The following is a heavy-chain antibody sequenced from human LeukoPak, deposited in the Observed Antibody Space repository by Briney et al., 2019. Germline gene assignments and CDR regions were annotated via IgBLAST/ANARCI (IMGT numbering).Heavy chain of an antibody. V-gene: IGHV4-30-2*01. Sequence: SQTLSLTCAVSGGSISSGGYSWSWIRQPPGKGLEWIGYIYHSGSTYYNPSLKSRVTISVDRSKNQFSLKLSSVTAADTAVYYCAREGGQGRVDYWGQGTLVTVSS. CDR1: GGSISSGGYS. J-gene: IGHJ4*02. CDR2: IYHSGST. CDR3: AREGGQGRVDY.